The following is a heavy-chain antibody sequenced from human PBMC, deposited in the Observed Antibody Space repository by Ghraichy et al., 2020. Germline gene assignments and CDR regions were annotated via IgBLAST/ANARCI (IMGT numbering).Heavy chain of an antibody. CDR2: IYWDDDK. D-gene: IGHD6-13*01. J-gene: IGHJ5*02. V-gene: IGHV2-5*02. Sequence: SGPTLVKPTQTLTLTCTFSGFSLSTSGVGVGWIRQPPGKALEWLALIYWDDDKRYSPSLKSRLTITKDTSKNQVVLTMTNMDPVDTATYYCAHRVAAAPTHWDWFDPWGQGTLVTVSS. CDR1: GFSLSTSGVG. CDR3: AHRVAAAPTHWDWFDP.